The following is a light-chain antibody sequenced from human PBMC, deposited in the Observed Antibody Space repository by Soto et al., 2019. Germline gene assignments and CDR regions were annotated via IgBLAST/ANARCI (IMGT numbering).Light chain of an antibody. Sequence: DIQMTQSPSTLSASVGDRVTITCRASQSISSWLAWYQQKPGKAPKLLIYDASSLESGVPSRFSGSGSGTEFTLTISSRQPDDFATYYYQQYNSYLYTFGQGTKLEIK. CDR2: DAS. CDR3: QQYNSYLYT. J-gene: IGKJ2*01. V-gene: IGKV1-5*01. CDR1: QSISSW.